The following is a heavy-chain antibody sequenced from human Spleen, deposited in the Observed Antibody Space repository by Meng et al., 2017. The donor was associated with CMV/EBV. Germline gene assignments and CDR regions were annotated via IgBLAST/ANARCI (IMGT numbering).Heavy chain of an antibody. CDR2: ISPATGTT. D-gene: IGHD3-3*01. CDR1: TFDKYY. V-gene: IGHV1-46*02. Sequence: TFDKYYVHWLRQAPGPGLEWMGSISPATGTTTYAQRFQGRLTMTRDTSTATVYMEMRSLRSEDTAVYYCGRDYDFWSDFPGYWGQGTLVTVSS. CDR3: GRDYDFWSDFPGY. J-gene: IGHJ4*02.